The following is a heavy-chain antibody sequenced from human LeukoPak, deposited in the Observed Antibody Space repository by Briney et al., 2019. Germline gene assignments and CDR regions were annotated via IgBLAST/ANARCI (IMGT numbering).Heavy chain of an antibody. D-gene: IGHD3-10*01. CDR2: ISSSRSYI. J-gene: IGHJ4*02. CDR1: GFTFSSYS. V-gene: IGHV3-21*01. CDR3: ARVPLLWFGEPD. Sequence: GGSLRLSCAASGFTFSSYSMNWVRQAPGKGLEWVSSISSSRSYIYYADSVKGRFTISTDNAKNSLYLQMNSLRAEDTAVYYCARVPLLWFGEPDWGQGTLVTVSS.